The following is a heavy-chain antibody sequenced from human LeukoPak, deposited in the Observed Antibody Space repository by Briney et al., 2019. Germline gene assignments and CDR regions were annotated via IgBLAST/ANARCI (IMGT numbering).Heavy chain of an antibody. J-gene: IGHJ4*02. CDR3: AKAKYSSGWYYFDY. CDR2: ISGSGGST. V-gene: IGHV3-23*01. Sequence: GGSLRLSCAASGFTFSSYAMHWVRQAPGKGLECVSGISGSGGSTYYADSVKGRFTISRDNSKNTLYLQMNSLRAEDTAVYYCAKAKYSSGWYYFDYWGQGALVTVSS. D-gene: IGHD6-19*01. CDR1: GFTFSSYA.